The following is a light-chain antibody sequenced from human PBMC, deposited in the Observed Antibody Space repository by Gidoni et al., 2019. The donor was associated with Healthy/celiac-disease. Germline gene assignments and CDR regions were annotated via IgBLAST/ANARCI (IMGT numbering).Light chain of an antibody. CDR1: SSDVGSYNL. CDR3: CSYAGSRTLV. V-gene: IGLV2-23*02. J-gene: IGLJ2*01. Sequence: QSALTQPASVSGSPGQSITSSCTGTSSDVGSYNLVSLYQQHPGKAPKLMIYEVSKRPSGVSNRFSGSKSGNTASLTISGLQDEDEADYYCCSYAGSRTLVFGGGNKLTVL. CDR2: EVS.